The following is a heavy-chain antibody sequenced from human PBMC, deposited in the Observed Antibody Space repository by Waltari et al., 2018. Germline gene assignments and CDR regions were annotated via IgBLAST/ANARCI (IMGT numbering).Heavy chain of an antibody. Sequence: VQLLESGGGLVQPGGSLRLSCAASGFTFSSYAMSWVRQAPGKGLEWIGYIYTSGGTNYNPSLKSRVTISVDTSKNQFSLKLSSVTAADTAVYYCARGSRDGYSRAPGYWGQGTLVTVSS. CDR3: ARGSRDGYSRAPGY. D-gene: IGHD5-18*01. CDR1: GFTFSSYA. CDR2: IYTSGGT. V-gene: IGHV4-4*09. J-gene: IGHJ4*02.